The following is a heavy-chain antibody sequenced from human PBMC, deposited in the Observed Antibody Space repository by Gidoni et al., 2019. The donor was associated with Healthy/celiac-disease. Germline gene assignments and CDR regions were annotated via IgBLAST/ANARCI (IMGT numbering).Heavy chain of an antibody. CDR1: GYTFTSYA. D-gene: IGHD3-22*01. CDR2: INAGNGNT. J-gene: IGHJ4*02. V-gene: IGHV1-3*01. Sequence: QVQLVQSGAEGKKPGASVKVSCKASGYTFTSYAMHWVRQAPGQRLEWMGWINAGNGNTKYSQKFQGRVTITRDTSASTAYMELSSLRSEDTAVYYCASAYYYDSSGYYYRDGDFDYWGQGTLVTVSS. CDR3: ASAYYYDSSGYYYRDGDFDY.